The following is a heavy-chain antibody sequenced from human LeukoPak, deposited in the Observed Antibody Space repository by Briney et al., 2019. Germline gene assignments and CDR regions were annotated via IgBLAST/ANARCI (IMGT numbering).Heavy chain of an antibody. CDR1: GGTFSSYA. CDR2: IIPIFGTA. V-gene: IGHV1-69*05. J-gene: IGHJ4*02. Sequence: SVKVSCKASGGTFSSYAISWLRQAPGQGLEWMGGIIPIFGTANYAQKFQGRVTITTDESTSTAYMELSSLRSEDTAVYYCASWRCSSTSCYGSDYWGQGTLVTVSS. D-gene: IGHD2-2*01. CDR3: ASWRCSSTSCYGSDY.